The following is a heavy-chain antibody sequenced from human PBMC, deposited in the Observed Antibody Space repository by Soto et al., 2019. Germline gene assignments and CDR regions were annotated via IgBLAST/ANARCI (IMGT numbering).Heavy chain of an antibody. CDR1: GSSISSYY. CDR2: IYYSGST. J-gene: IGHJ4*02. CDR3: ARGPQTYPTYYFDY. Sequence: SETLSLTCTVSGSSISSYYWSWIRQPPGKGLKWIGYIYYSGSTYYNPSLKSRVTISVDTSKNQFSLKLSSVTAAVTAVYYCARGPQTYPTYYFDYWGQGTLVTVSS. V-gene: IGHV4-59*08.